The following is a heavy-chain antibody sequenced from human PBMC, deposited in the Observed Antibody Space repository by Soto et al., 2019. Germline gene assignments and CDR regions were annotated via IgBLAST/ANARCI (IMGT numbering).Heavy chain of an antibody. CDR1: GYSISSGYY. J-gene: IGHJ4*02. CDR2: IYHSGST. CDR3: ARAPMSGSAYYLDY. Sequence: SSETLSLTCAVSGYSISSGYYWGWIRQPPGKGLEWIGSIYHSGSTYYNPSLKSRVTISVDTSKNQFSLKLGSVTAADTAVYYFARAPMSGSAYYLDYWGQGTLVSVSS. D-gene: IGHD1-26*01. V-gene: IGHV4-38-2*01.